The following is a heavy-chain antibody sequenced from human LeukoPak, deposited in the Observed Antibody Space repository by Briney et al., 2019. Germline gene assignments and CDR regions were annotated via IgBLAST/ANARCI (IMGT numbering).Heavy chain of an antibody. Sequence: PGGSLRLSCAASGFTFSSYGMHWVRQAPGKGLEWVAVISYDGSNKYYADSVKGRFTISRDNSKNTLYLQMNSLRAEDTAVYYFAKEGQPLLYPGWFDPWGQGTLVTVSS. CDR2: ISYDGSNK. CDR1: GFTFSSYG. D-gene: IGHD2-2*02. CDR3: AKEGQPLLYPGWFDP. J-gene: IGHJ5*02. V-gene: IGHV3-30*18.